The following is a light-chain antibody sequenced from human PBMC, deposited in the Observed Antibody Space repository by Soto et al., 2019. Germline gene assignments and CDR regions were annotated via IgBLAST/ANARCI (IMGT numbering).Light chain of an antibody. V-gene: IGKV3-15*01. Sequence: EIAMTQSPATLSVSPGERATLSCRASQSISSNLAWYQQKPGQAPTLLIYGASTRASGIPARFSGSGSGTECTLTISSLQSEDFAVYYCHQYSNWSPFTFGQGTKVDIK. J-gene: IGKJ1*01. CDR1: QSISSN. CDR2: GAS. CDR3: HQYSNWSPFT.